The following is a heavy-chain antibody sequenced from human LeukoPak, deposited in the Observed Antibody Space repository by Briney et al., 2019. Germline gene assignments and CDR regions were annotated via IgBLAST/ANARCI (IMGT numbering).Heavy chain of an antibody. CDR2: INYSGST. V-gene: IGHV4-61*01. CDR1: GGSLTSGSDY. D-gene: IGHD6-13*01. Sequence: PSETLSLTCTVSGGSLTSGSDYWSWIRQPPGQGLEWIGFINYSGSTNYNPSLKSRVTISVDTSKNQFSLKLSSVTAADTAVYYCARHRRSSSWYWEAFDIWGQGTMVTVSS. CDR3: ARHRRSSSWYWEAFDI. J-gene: IGHJ3*02.